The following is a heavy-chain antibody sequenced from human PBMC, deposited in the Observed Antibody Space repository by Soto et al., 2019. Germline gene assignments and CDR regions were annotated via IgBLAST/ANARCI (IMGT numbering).Heavy chain of an antibody. CDR3: ARTANFNDAFDI. CDR2: ISYDGSNK. Sequence: GGSLRLSCAASGFTFSSYAMHWVRQAPGKGLEWVAVISYDGSNKYYADSVKGRFTISRDNSKNTLYLQMNSLTAEDTAVYYCARTANFNDAFDIWGQGTMVTVSS. J-gene: IGHJ3*02. D-gene: IGHD7-27*01. CDR1: GFTFSSYA. V-gene: IGHV3-30*04.